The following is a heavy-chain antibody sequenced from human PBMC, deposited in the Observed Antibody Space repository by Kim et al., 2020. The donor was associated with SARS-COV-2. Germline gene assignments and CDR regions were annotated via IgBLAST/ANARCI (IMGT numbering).Heavy chain of an antibody. J-gene: IGHJ2*01. CDR2: IYYSGST. Sequence: SETLSLTCTVSGGSISSYYWSWIRQPPGKGLEWIGYIYYSGSTNYNPSLKSRVTISVDTSKNQFSLKLSSVTAADTAVYYCARVQDSSSWYGDFYWYFDLWGRGTLVTVSS. D-gene: IGHD6-13*01. CDR1: GGSISSYY. V-gene: IGHV4-59*01. CDR3: ARVQDSSSWYGDFYWYFDL.